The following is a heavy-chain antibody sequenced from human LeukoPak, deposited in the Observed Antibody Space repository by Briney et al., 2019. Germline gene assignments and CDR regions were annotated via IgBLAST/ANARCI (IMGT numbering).Heavy chain of an antibody. CDR2: IIPIFGTA. V-gene: IGHV1-69*13. CDR3: ARGSGYGSGSP. Sequence: ASVKVSCKASGGTFSSYAISWVRQAPGQGLEWMGGIIPIFGTANYAQKFQGRVTITADESTNTAYVELSSLRSEDTAVYYCARGSGYGSGSPWGQGTLVTVSS. J-gene: IGHJ5*02. CDR1: GGTFSSYA. D-gene: IGHD3-10*01.